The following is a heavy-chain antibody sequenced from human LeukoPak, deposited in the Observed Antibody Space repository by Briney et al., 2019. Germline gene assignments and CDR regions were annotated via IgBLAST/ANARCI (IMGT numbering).Heavy chain of an antibody. CDR3: ARVPLHPFFRYGDEEIDAFVI. CDR2: IKQDGSEK. Sequence: GGSLRLSCAASGFTFSSYWMSWVRQAPAKGLEWVANIKQDGSEKYYVDSVKGRFTISRDNANNSLYLQMNSLRAEATNVYYCARVPLHPFFRYGDEEIDAFVIWGQGTMFTVSS. V-gene: IGHV3-7*03. D-gene: IGHD4-17*01. J-gene: IGHJ3*02. CDR1: GFTFSSYW.